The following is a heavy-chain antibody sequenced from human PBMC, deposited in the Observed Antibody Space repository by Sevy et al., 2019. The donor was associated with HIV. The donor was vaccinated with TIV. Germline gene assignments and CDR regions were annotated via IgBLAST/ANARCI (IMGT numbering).Heavy chain of an antibody. Sequence: ASVKVSCKASGYTFTGYYMHWVRQAPGQGLEWMGRINANSGGTNYSQKFQGRVTMTRDTSISTAYMELSRLRSDDTAVYYCAREERYCSGGSCYSHWFDPWGQGTLVTVSS. CDR3: AREERYCSGGSCYSHWFDP. CDR1: GYTFTGYY. V-gene: IGHV1-2*06. CDR2: INANSGGT. D-gene: IGHD2-15*01. J-gene: IGHJ5*02.